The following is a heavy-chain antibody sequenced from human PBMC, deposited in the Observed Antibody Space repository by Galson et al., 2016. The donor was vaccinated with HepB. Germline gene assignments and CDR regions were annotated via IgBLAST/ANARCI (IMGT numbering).Heavy chain of an antibody. CDR1: GFSFSTCA. D-gene: IGHD1-26*01. CDR3: ATGVGATFTSVFDY. Sequence: SLRLSCATSGFSFSTCAMHWVRQAPGKGLEWVAVIWFDGTNKNYAVSVKGRFTISRDNSKKTLYLQMNSLRDEDTAVYYCATGVGATFTSVFDYWGQGTLVTVSS. V-gene: IGHV3-33*01. J-gene: IGHJ4*02. CDR2: IWFDGTNK.